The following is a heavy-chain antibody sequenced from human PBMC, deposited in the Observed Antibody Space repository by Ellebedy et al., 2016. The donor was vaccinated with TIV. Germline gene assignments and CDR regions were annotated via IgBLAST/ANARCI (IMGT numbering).Heavy chain of an antibody. D-gene: IGHD6-19*01. J-gene: IGHJ4*02. Sequence: GESLKISCAASGFTFSSYAMSWVRQAPGKGLEWVANIKQDGSKKFHLDSVRGRFTISRDNAKSSLYLQMNSLRAEDTAMYYCAAGAGWLIDYWGQGTLVTVSS. CDR3: AAGAGWLIDY. V-gene: IGHV3-7*03. CDR1: GFTFSSYA. CDR2: IKQDGSKK.